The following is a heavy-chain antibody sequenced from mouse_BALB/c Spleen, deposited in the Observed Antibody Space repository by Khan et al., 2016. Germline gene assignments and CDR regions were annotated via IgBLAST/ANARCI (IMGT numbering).Heavy chain of an antibody. CDR1: GYTFTSYY. V-gene: IGHV1S81*02. D-gene: IGHD2-4*01. CDR2: NNPSNGGN. Sequence: QVQLQQSGAELVRPGASVKLSCKASGYTFTSYYIYWVKQRPGQGLEWIGENNPSNGGNKFNEKFKSKATLTVDRSSSTVNMQLSSLTSEDSAVYYCARGSLITTNDALDYWGQGTSVTVSS. CDR3: ARGSLITTNDALDY. J-gene: IGHJ4*01.